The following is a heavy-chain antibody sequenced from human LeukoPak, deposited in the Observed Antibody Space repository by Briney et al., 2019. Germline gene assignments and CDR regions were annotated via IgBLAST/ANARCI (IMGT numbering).Heavy chain of an antibody. CDR1: GYTFTSYG. CDR2: IHPSGGST. J-gene: IGHJ3*02. CDR3: ARERYDSNGYPFFDI. V-gene: IGHV1-46*04. Sequence: GASVKVSCKASGYTFTSYGISWVRQAPGQGLEWMGRIHPSGGSTSYAQKLHGRVTMTSDTSINTLYMELNSLASEDTAVYYCARERYDSNGYPFFDIWGQGTMVTASS. D-gene: IGHD3-22*01.